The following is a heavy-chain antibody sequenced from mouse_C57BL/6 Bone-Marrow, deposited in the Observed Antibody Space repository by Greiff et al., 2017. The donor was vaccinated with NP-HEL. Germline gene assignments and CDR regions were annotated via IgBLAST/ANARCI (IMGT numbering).Heavy chain of an antibody. CDR2: IYPRCGNT. Sequence: VQRVESGAELARPGASVKLSCKASGYTFTSYGISWVKQRTGQGLEWIGEIYPRCGNTYYNEKFKGKATLTADKSSSTAYMELRSLTSEDSAVYFCAREDWYFDVWGTGTTVTVSS. V-gene: IGHV1-81*01. J-gene: IGHJ1*03. CDR3: AREDWYFDV. CDR1: GYTFTSYG.